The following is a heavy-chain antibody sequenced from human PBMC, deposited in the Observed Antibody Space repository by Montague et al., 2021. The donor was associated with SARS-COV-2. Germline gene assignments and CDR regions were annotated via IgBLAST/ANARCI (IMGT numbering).Heavy chain of an antibody. Sequence: SETLSLTCTVSGGSISGYYWTWIRQPPGKGLEWLGQIYYPGSTKNNPSLRSRVTISIDTPKNQFSLKLRSVTAADTAVYYCARGQASCCISSCVNYFDYWGQGALVTVST. J-gene: IGHJ4*02. D-gene: IGHD2-2*01. CDR3: ARGQASCCISSCVNYFDY. V-gene: IGHV4-59*01. CDR2: IYYPGST. CDR1: GGSISGYY.